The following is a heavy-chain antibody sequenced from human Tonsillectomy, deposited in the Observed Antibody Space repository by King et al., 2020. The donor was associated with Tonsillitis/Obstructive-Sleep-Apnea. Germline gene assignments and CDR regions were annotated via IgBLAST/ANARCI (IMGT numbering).Heavy chain of an antibody. CDR1: GGSISSSSYY. V-gene: IGHV4-39*01. Sequence: QLQGSGPGLVKPSETLSLTCTVSGGSISSSSYYWGWIRQPPGKGLEWIGSIYYSGSTYYNPSLKSRVTISVDTSKNQFSLKLSSVTAADTAVYYCARSDYYGSGSYTTFDYWGQGTLVTVSS. D-gene: IGHD3-10*01. J-gene: IGHJ4*02. CDR3: ARSDYYGSGSYTTFDY. CDR2: IYYSGST.